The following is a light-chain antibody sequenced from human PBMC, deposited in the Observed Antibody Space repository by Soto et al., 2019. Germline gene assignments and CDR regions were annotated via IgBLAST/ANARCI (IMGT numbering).Light chain of an antibody. CDR1: RSDVGAYNY. Sequence: QSVLTQPASVSGSPGQSIAISCTGTRSDVGAYNYVSWYQQHPGKAPKLMISEVTNRPSGVSERFSGSKSGTSASLAITGLQAEDEADYYCQSYDSSLSGSHVVFGGGTKLTVL. J-gene: IGLJ2*01. CDR2: EVT. CDR3: QSYDSSLSGSHVV. V-gene: IGLV2-14*01.